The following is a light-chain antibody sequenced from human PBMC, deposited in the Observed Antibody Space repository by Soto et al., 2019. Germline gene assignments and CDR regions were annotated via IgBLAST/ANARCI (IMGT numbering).Light chain of an antibody. CDR2: EVS. J-gene: IGLJ2*01. CDR1: SSDVGYYDY. CDR3: SSYTSTTRV. Sequence: QSALTQPASVSGSPGQSITISCTGTSSDVGYYDYVSWYQQHPDKVPKLMIYEVSNRPSGVSNRFSGSKSGNTASLTISGLQAEDEADYYCSSYTSTTRVFGGGTKLTVL. V-gene: IGLV2-14*01.